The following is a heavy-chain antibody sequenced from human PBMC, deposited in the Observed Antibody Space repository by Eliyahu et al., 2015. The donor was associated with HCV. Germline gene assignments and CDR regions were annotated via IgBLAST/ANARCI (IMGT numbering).Heavy chain of an antibody. CDR1: GXTFXXXY. D-gene: IGHD2-2*01. Sequence: QVQLVQSGAEMKXPGASVMLSCXASGXTFXXXYIXWVRQAPGQGLEWMGRINPNSGDANSAQKFQGRVTMTRDTSINTVYLELRRLKSDDTAVYYCARDGDYIVVVPPVMAAFDIWGQGTMVTVSS. CDR3: ARDGDYIVVVPPVMAAFDI. CDR2: INPNSGDA. V-gene: IGHV1-2*06. J-gene: IGHJ3*02.